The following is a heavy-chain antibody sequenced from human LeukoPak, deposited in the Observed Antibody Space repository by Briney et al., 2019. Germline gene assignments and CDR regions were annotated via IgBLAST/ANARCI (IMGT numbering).Heavy chain of an antibody. J-gene: IGHJ4*02. CDR3: ARSAFGDYSFDY. V-gene: IGHV4-59*01. Sequence: SETLSLTCTVSGGSISSYYWGWVRQPPGKGLEWIGYIFHSGSTNSNPSLKSRVTISVDTSKNQFSLKLSSVTAADTAVYCCARSAFGDYSFDYWGQGTLVTVSS. CDR2: IFHSGST. D-gene: IGHD3-16*01. CDR1: GGSISSYY.